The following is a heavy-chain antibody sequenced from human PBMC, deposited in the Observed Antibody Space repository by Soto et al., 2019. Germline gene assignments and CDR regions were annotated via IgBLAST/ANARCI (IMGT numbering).Heavy chain of an antibody. CDR3: AKDRGPCSGNKCSSLYYYYGMDV. J-gene: IGHJ6*04. V-gene: IGHV3-9*01. CDR2: VSWNSEIV. D-gene: IGHD2-15*01. CDR1: GFKFGDYA. Sequence: GGSLRLSCEASGFKFGDYAMHWVRQAPGKGLEWVSGVSWNSEIVGYAGSVKGRFTISRDNAKNSLYLEMNSLRTEDTALYYCAKDRGPCSGNKCSSLYYYYGMDVWGKGTT.